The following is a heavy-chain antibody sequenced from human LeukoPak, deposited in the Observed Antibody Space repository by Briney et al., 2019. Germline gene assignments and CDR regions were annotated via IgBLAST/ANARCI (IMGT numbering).Heavy chain of an antibody. CDR2: ISSSGSTI. CDR3: TRDTGYNSGRRTLGPDY. Sequence: GGSLRLSCAASGFTFSDQYMTWIRQAPGKGLEWVSYISSSGSTIYYADSVKGRFTISRDNAKNSLYLQMNSLRAEDTAVYYCTRDTGYNSGRRTLGPDYWGHGTLVTVSS. CDR1: GFTFSDQY. J-gene: IGHJ4*01. D-gene: IGHD6-19*01. V-gene: IGHV3-11*01.